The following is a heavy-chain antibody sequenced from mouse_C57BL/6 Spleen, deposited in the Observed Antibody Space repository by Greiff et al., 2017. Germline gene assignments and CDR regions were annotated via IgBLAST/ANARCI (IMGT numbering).Heavy chain of an antibody. D-gene: IGHD2-2*01. J-gene: IGHJ3*01. Sequence: LQESGPELVKPGASVKISCKASGYTFTDYYINWVKQRPGQGLEWIGWIFPGSGSTYYNEKFKGKATLTVDKSSSTAYMLLSSLTSEDSAVYFCARVYGYDGTWFAYWGQGTLVTVSA. CDR1: GYTFTDYY. V-gene: IGHV1-75*01. CDR2: IFPGSGST. CDR3: ARVYGYDGTWFAY.